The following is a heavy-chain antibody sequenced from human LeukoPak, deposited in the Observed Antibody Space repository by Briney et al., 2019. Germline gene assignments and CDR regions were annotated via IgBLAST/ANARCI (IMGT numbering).Heavy chain of an antibody. J-gene: IGHJ2*01. Sequence: GGSLRLSCAASGFTFDDYAMHWVRQAPGKGLEWVSGISWNSGSIGYADSVKGRFTISRDNAKNSLYLQMNSLRAEDTALYYCAKDMVGDGYSWGFDLWGRGTLVTVSS. CDR2: ISWNSGSI. V-gene: IGHV3-9*01. CDR1: GFTFDDYA. CDR3: AKDMVGDGYSWGFDL. D-gene: IGHD5-24*01.